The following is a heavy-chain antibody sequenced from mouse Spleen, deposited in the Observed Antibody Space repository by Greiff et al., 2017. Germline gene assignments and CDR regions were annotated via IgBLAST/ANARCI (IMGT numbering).Heavy chain of an antibody. Sequence: DVQLQESGPGLVKPSQSLSLTCSVTGYSIPSGYYSNWIRQFPGNQLEWMGYIRYDGSTNYNPSLKNRISITRDTSKNQFFLKLNCGTTEDTATYYCASNYYYGSSYDAMDYWGQGTSVTVSS. CDR3: ASNYYYGSSYDAMDY. CDR1: GYSIPSGYY. CDR2: IRYDGST. V-gene: IGHV3-6*01. J-gene: IGHJ4*01. D-gene: IGHD1-1*01.